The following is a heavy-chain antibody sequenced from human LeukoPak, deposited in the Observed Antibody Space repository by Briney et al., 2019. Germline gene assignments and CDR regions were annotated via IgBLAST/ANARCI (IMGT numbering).Heavy chain of an antibody. J-gene: IGHJ6*02. V-gene: IGHV3-30-3*01. CDR3: ARGSRMATISSPHYYGMDV. D-gene: IGHD5-24*01. CDR1: GFTFSSYA. CDR2: ISYDGSNK. Sequence: GGSLRLSCAASGFTFSSYAMHWVRQAPGKGLEWVAVISYDGSNKYYAGSVKGRFTISRDNSKNTLYLQMNSLRAEDTAVYYCARGSRMATISSPHYYGMDVWGQGTTVTVS.